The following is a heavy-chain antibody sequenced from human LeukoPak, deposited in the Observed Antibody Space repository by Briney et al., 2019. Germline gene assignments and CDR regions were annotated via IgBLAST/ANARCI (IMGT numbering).Heavy chain of an antibody. J-gene: IGHJ6*04. CDR1: GFTFSSYW. CDR3: AELGITMIGGV. D-gene: IGHD3-10*02. CDR2: IKQDGSEK. V-gene: IGHV3-7*01. Sequence: GGSLRLSCAASGFTFSSYWMSWVRKAPGKGLEWVASIKQDGSEKYFVDSVKGRFTISRDNAKNSLYLQMNSLRAEDTAVYYCAELGITMIGGVWGKGTTVTISS.